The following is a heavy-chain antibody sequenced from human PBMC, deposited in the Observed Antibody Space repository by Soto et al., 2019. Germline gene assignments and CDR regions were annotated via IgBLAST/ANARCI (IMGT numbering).Heavy chain of an antibody. CDR1: GFTFSSYA. V-gene: IGHV3-23*01. Sequence: EVQLLESGGGLVQPGGSLRLSCAASGFTFSSYAMSWVRQAPDKGLEWVSSISNNGGTTYYADSVKGRLSISRDNSKNMVYLQMNRLRAEDPAVYYCAKDRFGWELHTHFDCWGQGPLITVSS. J-gene: IGHJ4*02. CDR2: ISNNGGTT. D-gene: IGHD1-26*01. CDR3: AKDRFGWELHTHFDC.